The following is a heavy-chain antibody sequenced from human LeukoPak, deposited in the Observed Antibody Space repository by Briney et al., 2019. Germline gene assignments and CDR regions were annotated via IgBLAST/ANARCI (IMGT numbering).Heavy chain of an antibody. J-gene: IGHJ4*02. Sequence: ASVKVSCKTSGYTFTGYYMHWVRQAPGQGLEWMGWINPTSGGTNYAQKFQGRVTMTRDTSISTAYMELSRLRSDDTAVYYCARALGGTNYGAYFDYWGQGTQVSVSS. CDR3: ARALGGTNYGAYFDY. CDR2: INPTSGGT. V-gene: IGHV1-2*02. CDR1: GYTFTGYY. D-gene: IGHD4-17*01.